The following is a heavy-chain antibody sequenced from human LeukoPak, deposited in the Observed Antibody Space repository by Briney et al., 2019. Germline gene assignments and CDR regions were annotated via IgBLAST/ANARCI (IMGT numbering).Heavy chain of an antibody. CDR1: GGSFSGFY. D-gene: IGHD6-13*01. CDR2: INHSGST. Sequence: ETLSLTCAVYGGSFSGFYWSWIRQPPGKGLEWIGEINHSGSTNYNPSLKSRVTISVDTSKNQFSLKLSSVTAADTAVYYCARGRSIAAAAPNYWGQGTLVTVSS. CDR3: ARGRSIAAAAPNY. J-gene: IGHJ4*02. V-gene: IGHV4-34*01.